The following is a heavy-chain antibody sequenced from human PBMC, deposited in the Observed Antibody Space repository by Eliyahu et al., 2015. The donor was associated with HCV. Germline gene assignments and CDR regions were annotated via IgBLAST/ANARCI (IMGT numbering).Heavy chain of an antibody. CDR3: AGYITSPYYYMDV. CDR2: VFYTGAT. CDR1: GGSINSYY. J-gene: IGHJ6*03. D-gene: IGHD3-16*01. Sequence: QLQLQESGPGLVRPSETLSLTCTVSGGSINSYYWTWIRQPPGKGLEWIGYVFYTGATKYNPSVKSRVTMSLDTSTKQFSLKLRSVTAADTAIYFCAGYITSPYYYMDVWGKGTTVAVSS. V-gene: IGHV4-59*01.